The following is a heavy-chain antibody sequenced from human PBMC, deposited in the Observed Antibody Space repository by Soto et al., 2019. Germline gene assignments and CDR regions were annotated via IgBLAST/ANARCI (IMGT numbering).Heavy chain of an antibody. V-gene: IGHV3-33*01. CDR1: GFTFSSYG. Sequence: GGSLRLSCAASGFTFSSYGMHWVRQAPGKGLEWVAVIWYDGSNKYYADSVKGRFTISRDNSKNTLYLQMNSLRAEDTAVYYCARVGPRKYCSGGSCRFDYWGQGTLVTVYS. CDR3: ARVGPRKYCSGGSCRFDY. J-gene: IGHJ4*02. CDR2: IWYDGSNK. D-gene: IGHD2-15*01.